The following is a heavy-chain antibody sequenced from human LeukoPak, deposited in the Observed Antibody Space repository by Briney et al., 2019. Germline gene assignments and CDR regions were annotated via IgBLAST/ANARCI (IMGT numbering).Heavy chain of an antibody. V-gene: IGHV3-64*01. J-gene: IGHJ3*02. CDR2: ISSNGGST. Sequence: GGSLRLSCAASGFTFSSYAMHWVRQAPGKGLEYVSAISSNGGSTYYANSVKGRFTISRDNSKNTLYLQMGSLRAEDMAVYYCAREYCSGGSCRYRGRHAFDIWGQGTMVTVSS. D-gene: IGHD2-15*01. CDR3: AREYCSGGSCRYRGRHAFDI. CDR1: GFTFSSYA.